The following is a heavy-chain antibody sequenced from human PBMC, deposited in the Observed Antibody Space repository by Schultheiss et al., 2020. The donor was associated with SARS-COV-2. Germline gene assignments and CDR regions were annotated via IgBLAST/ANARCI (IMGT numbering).Heavy chain of an antibody. Sequence: SETLSLTCTVSGGSISSGSYYWSWIRQPAGKGLEWIGRIYTSGSTNYNPSLKSRVTISVDTSKNQFSLKLSSVTAADTAVYYCAGGEGFNYYGSGSYPGWFDPWGQGTLVTVSS. CDR3: AGGEGFNYYGSGSYPGWFDP. CDR1: GGSISSGSYY. V-gene: IGHV4-61*02. J-gene: IGHJ5*02. CDR2: IYTSGST. D-gene: IGHD3-10*01.